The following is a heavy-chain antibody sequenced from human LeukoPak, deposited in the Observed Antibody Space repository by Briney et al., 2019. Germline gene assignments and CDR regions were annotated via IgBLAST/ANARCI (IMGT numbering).Heavy chain of an antibody. CDR3: ARRGLSGPAGPYYYYMDV. CDR2: IYYSGST. D-gene: IGHD2-2*01. V-gene: IGHV4-39*01. CDR1: GDSISSSSYY. J-gene: IGHJ6*03. Sequence: SETLSLTCTVSGDSISSSSYYWGWIRQPPGKGLEWIGTIYYSGSTYYHPSLKSRVTISVDTSKNQFSLKLSSVTAPDTAVYYCARRGLSGPAGPYYYYMDVWGKGTTVTVSS.